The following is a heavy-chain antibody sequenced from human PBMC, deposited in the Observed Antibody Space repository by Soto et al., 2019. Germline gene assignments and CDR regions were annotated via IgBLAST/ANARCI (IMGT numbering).Heavy chain of an antibody. Sequence: QVQLVESGGGVVQPGRSLRLSCAASGFTFSSYGMHWVRQAPGKGLEWVAVISYDGSNKYYADSVKGRFTISRDHSKNTLYLQMNSLRAEDTAVYYCAKDLVRSVAYYFDYWGQGTLVTVSS. D-gene: IGHD3-10*01. J-gene: IGHJ4*02. CDR1: GFTFSSYG. V-gene: IGHV3-30*18. CDR2: ISYDGSNK. CDR3: AKDLVRSVAYYFDY.